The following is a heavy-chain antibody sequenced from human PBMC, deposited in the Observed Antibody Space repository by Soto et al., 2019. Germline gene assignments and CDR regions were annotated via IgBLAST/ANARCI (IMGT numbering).Heavy chain of an antibody. Sequence: QVQLVQSGAEVKKPGSSVKVSCKASGGTFSSYAISWVRQAPGQGLEWMGGIIPIFGTTNYAQKFQGRVTITADESTSTAYMELSSLSSEDTAVYYCARPELRLGELSTSPFVDWGQGTLVTVSS. CDR2: IIPIFGTT. V-gene: IGHV1-69*12. D-gene: IGHD3-16*02. CDR3: ARPELRLGELSTSPFVD. J-gene: IGHJ4*02. CDR1: GGTFSSYA.